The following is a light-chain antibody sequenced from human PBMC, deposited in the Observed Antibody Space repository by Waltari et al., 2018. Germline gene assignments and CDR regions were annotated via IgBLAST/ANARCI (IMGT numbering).Light chain of an antibody. CDR1: NSDLGASTY. CDR2: DVT. Sequence: QSALTQPASVSGSPGQSITISCTGTNSDLGASTYVSWYQQHPGKTPILIIFDVTFRSAGVSHRCSGSKSGNTASLTISGLQAEDEADYFCASYIGSALELFGGGTRLTVL. J-gene: IGLJ3*02. CDR3: ASYIGSALEL. V-gene: IGLV2-14*03.